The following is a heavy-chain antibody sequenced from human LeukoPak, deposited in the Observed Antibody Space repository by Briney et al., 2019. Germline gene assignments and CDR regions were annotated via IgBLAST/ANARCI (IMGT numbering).Heavy chain of an antibody. CDR2: MYYSGST. J-gene: IGHJ3*02. D-gene: IGHD3-22*01. CDR3: ASQPGNYYDSSGYYPRVRAFDI. CDR1: GGSISSYY. Sequence: PSETLSLTGTVSGGSISSYYWGWIRQPPGKGLEWIGSMYYSGSTYYNPSLKSRVTISINTSKNQFSMKLSSVTAADTAVYYCASQPGNYYDSSGYYPRVRAFDIWGQGTMVTVSS. V-gene: IGHV4-39*07.